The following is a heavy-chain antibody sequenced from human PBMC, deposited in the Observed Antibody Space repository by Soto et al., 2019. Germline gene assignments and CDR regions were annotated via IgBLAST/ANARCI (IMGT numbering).Heavy chain of an antibody. CDR1: GYTFTSYD. D-gene: IGHD3-22*01. V-gene: IGHV1-8*01. J-gene: IGHJ6*03. CDR3: ARIAHYYYYMDV. Sequence: ASVKVSCKASGYTFTSYDINWVRQATGQGLEWMGWMNPNSGNTGYAQKFQGRVTMTRNTSISTAYMELSSLRSEDTAVYYCARIAHYYYYMDVWGKGTTGTVSS. CDR2: MNPNSGNT.